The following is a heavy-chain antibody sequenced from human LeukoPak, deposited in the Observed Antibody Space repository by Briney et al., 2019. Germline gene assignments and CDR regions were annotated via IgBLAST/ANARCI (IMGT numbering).Heavy chain of an antibody. CDR3: ARHYSNYVRWFDP. Sequence: SETLSLTCTVSGGSISTYYWNWIRQPPGKGLEWIGYIYYSGSTNYNPSLKSRVTISVDTSKNQFSLKLSSVTAADTAVYYCARHYSNYVRWFDPWGQGTLVTVSS. V-gene: IGHV4-59*01. J-gene: IGHJ5*02. CDR1: GGSISTYY. D-gene: IGHD4-11*01. CDR2: IYYSGST.